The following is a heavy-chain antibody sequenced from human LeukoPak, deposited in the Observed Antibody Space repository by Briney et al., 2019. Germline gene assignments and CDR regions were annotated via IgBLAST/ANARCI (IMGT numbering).Heavy chain of an antibody. D-gene: IGHD6-19*01. CDR1: GFTFSSYA. J-gene: IGHJ5*02. V-gene: IGHV3-23*01. Sequence: GGSLRLSCAASGFTFSSYAMSWVRQAPGKGLEWVSAINGSGGSTYYADSVKGRFTISRDNSKNTLYLQMNSLRAEDTAVYYCAKDGRGWSKTNWFGPWGQGTLVTVSS. CDR3: AKDGRGWSKTNWFGP. CDR2: INGSGGST.